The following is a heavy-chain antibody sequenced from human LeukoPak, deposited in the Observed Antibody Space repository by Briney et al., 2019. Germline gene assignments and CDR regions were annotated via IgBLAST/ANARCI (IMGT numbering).Heavy chain of an antibody. Sequence: PGGSLRLSCAASGFTFSSYSMNWVRQAPGKGLEWVSSISSSSSYIYYADSVKGRFTISRDNSKNTLYLQMNSLRAEDTAVYYCTRSVAAYGDAFDIWGQGTMVTVSS. CDR2: ISSSSSYI. V-gene: IGHV3-21*04. CDR3: TRSVAAYGDAFDI. D-gene: IGHD6-19*01. CDR1: GFTFSSYS. J-gene: IGHJ3*02.